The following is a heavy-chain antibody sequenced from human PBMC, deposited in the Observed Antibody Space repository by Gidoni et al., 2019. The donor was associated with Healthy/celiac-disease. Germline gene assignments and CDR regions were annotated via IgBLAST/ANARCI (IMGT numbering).Heavy chain of an antibody. V-gene: IGHV3-23*01. CDR1: GFTFSSYA. D-gene: IGHD2-15*01. J-gene: IGHJ6*02. CDR2: ISGSGGST. Sequence: EVQLLESGGGLVQPGGSLRLSCAASGFTFSSYAMSWVRQAPGKGLEWVSAISGSGGSTYYADSVKGRFTISRDNSKNTLYLQMNSLRAEDTAVYYCAKDEYSTYCSGGSCYLGAYGMDVWGQGTTVTVSS. CDR3: AKDEYSTYCSGGSCYLGAYGMDV.